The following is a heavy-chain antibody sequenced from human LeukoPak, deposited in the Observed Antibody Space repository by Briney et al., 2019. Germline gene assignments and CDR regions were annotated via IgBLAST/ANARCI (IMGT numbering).Heavy chain of an antibody. Sequence: SETLSLTCTVSGGSISSYYWSWIRQPPGKGLEWIGYIYYSGSTNYNPSLKSRVTISVDKSKNQFSLKLSSVTTADTAVYYCARAGAWQIDPWGQGTLVTVSS. CDR1: GGSISSYY. CDR3: ARAGAWQIDP. CDR2: IYYSGST. D-gene: IGHD3-10*01. J-gene: IGHJ5*02. V-gene: IGHV4-59*01.